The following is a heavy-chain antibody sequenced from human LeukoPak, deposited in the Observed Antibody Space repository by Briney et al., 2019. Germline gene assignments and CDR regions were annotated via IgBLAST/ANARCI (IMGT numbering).Heavy chain of an antibody. CDR1: GFTFSSYA. V-gene: IGHV3-9*01. CDR2: ISWNSGSI. CDR3: AKGTQRWLQFIFFDY. Sequence: PGGSLRLSCAASGFTFSSYAMSWVRQAPGKGLERVSGISWNSGSIGYADSVKGRFTISRDNAKNSLYLQMNSLRAEDTALYYCAKGTQRWLQFIFFDYWGQGTLVTVSS. D-gene: IGHD5-12*01. J-gene: IGHJ4*02.